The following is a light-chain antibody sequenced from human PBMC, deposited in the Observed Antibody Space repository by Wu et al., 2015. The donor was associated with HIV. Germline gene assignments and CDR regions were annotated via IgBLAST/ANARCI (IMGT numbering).Light chain of an antibody. Sequence: DIQMTQSPSTLSASVGDRVTITCRASQSISSWLAWYQKKPGKAPKLLIYMASTLEAGVPSRFSGSGSGTEFTLTISSLQPEDFATYYCQKLNSYPRYTFGQGTKLEIK. J-gene: IGKJ2*01. CDR3: QKLNSYPRYT. V-gene: IGKV1-5*03. CDR2: MAS. CDR1: QSISSW.